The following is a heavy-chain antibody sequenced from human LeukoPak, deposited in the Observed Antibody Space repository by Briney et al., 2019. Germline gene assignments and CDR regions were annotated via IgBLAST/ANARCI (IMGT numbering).Heavy chain of an antibody. Sequence: PGGSLRLSCAASGFTFSSYGMHWVRQAPGKGLEWVAFIRYDGSNKYYADSVKGRFTISRDNSKNTLYLQMNSLRAEDTAVYYCAKDPRGYSLASMGEYFQHWGQGTLVIVS. CDR2: IRYDGSNK. CDR3: AKDPRGYSLASMGEYFQH. V-gene: IGHV3-30*02. J-gene: IGHJ1*01. D-gene: IGHD5-12*01. CDR1: GFTFSSYG.